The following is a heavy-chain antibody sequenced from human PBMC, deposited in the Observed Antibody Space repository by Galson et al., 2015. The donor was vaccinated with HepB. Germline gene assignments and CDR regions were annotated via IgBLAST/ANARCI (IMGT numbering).Heavy chain of an antibody. CDR1: GFTFSSSG. V-gene: IGHV3-33*06. D-gene: IGHD3-22*01. J-gene: IGHJ4*01. CDR3: AKDVVIALDGSTDY. Sequence: SLRLSCAASGFTFSSSGMHWVRQAPGKRLEWVAVIWHDGSNKYYADSVKGRFTISRDNSKNTLYLQMNSLRAEDTAIYNCAKDVVIALDGSTDYWTQGTLVTVSS. CDR2: IWHDGSNK.